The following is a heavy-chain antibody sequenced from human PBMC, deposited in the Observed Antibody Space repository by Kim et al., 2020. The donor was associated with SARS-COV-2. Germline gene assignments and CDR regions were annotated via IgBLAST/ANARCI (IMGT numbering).Heavy chain of an antibody. V-gene: IGHV3-33*01. CDR1: GFTFSSYG. CDR2: IWYDGSNK. Sequence: GGSLRLSCAASGFTFSSYGMHWVRQAPGKGLEWVAVIWYDGSNKYYADSVKGRFTISRDNSKNTLYLQMNSLRAEDTAGYYCARDLGGATHFDYWGQGTLVTVSS. D-gene: IGHD3-16*01. J-gene: IGHJ4*02. CDR3: ARDLGGATHFDY.